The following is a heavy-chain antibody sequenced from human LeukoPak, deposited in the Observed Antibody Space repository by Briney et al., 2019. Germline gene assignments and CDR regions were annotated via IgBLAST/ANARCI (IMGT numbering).Heavy chain of an antibody. V-gene: IGHV1-18*01. D-gene: IGHD1-14*01. Sequence: ASVKVSCKASGYTFTSYGISWVRQAPGQGLEWMGWISAYNGNTNYAQKLQGRVTMTTDTSTSTAYMELRSLRSEDTAVYYCASPGPGPEVIRNYFDYWGQGTLVTVSS. CDR2: ISAYNGNT. CDR3: ASPGPGPEVIRNYFDY. CDR1: GYTFTSYG. J-gene: IGHJ4*02.